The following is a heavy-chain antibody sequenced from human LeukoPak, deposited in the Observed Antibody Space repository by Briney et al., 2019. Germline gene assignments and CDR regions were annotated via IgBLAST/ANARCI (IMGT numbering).Heavy chain of an antibody. D-gene: IGHD2-2*01. V-gene: IGHV4-31*03. CDR2: VYYPGST. CDR3: ARELIVPDGGGYYYYYMDV. CDR1: GGSITSGGSY. J-gene: IGHJ6*03. Sequence: SQTLSLTCTVSGGSITSGGSYWNWLRHHPWKGLEGIGYVYYPGSTFYHPSIKSRVTISVDTSMSQFSLKLSSVSAADTAVYYCARELIVPDGGGYYYYYMDVWGKGTTVTVSS.